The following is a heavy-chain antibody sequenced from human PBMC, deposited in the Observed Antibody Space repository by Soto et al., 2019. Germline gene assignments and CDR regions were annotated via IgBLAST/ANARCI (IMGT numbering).Heavy chain of an antibody. CDR2: IIPIFGTA. V-gene: IGHV1-69*01. CDR3: AGARRGSYYLFGVDY. D-gene: IGHD1-26*01. Sequence: QVQLVQSGAEVKKPGSSVKVSCKASGGTFSSYAIGWVRQAPGQGLEWMGGIIPIFGTANYAQKFQGRVTITADESTSTAYMELSSLRSEDTAVYYCAGARRGSYYLFGVDYWGQGTLVTVSS. CDR1: GGTFSSYA. J-gene: IGHJ4*02.